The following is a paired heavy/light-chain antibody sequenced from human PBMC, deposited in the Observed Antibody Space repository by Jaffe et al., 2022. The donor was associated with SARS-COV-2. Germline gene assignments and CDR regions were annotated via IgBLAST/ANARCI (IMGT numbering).Light chain of an antibody. Sequence: DIQMTQSPSSLSASVGDRVTITCRASQSINNYLNWYQQKPGKAPKLLICAASRLQTGVPSRFSGSGSGTDFTLTISSLQPEDFATYYCQQTYNTPNTFGQGTQLEIK. J-gene: IGKJ2*01. V-gene: IGKV1-39*01. CDR2: AAS. CDR3: QQTYNTPNT. CDR1: QSINNY.
Heavy chain of an antibody. CDR3: ARKLPSGYSYGLDY. Sequence: EVQLVESGGGLLQPGGSLRLSCAASGFTFSSYSMNWVRQAPGKGLEWVSHIGSTITTIYYADSVKGRFTISRDNVKNALYLQMNSLRDEDTAVYYCARKLPSGYSYGLDYWGQGTLVTVSS. CDR1: GFTFSSYS. D-gene: IGHD5-18*01. V-gene: IGHV3-48*02. J-gene: IGHJ4*02. CDR2: IGSTITTI.